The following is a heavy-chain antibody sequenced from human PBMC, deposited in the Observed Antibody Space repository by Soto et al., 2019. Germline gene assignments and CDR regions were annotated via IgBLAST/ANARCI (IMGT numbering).Heavy chain of an antibody. J-gene: IGHJ5*02. Sequence: SAVKVSCKGSRSTFSAFTLNSVRRAPGQRLEWMGRISPMLRIANYAQKFQGRVTINADRSTSTVYMELSSLRSEDTAVYYCARGTSRHIVVVVADKLHHNWEWFDPWGQGTLVTVSS. V-gene: IGHV1-69*02. D-gene: IGHD2-15*01. CDR1: RSTFSAFT. CDR2: ISPMLRIA. CDR3: ARGTSRHIVVVVADKLHHNWEWFDP.